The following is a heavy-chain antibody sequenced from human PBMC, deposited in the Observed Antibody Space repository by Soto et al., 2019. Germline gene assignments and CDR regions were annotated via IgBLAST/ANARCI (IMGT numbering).Heavy chain of an antibody. V-gene: IGHV6-1*01. CDR1: GDSVSANSAA. Sequence: SQTLSLTCAISGDSVSANSAAWNWIRQSPSRGLEWLGRTYYRSKWNYDYAESVKSRMSITPDTSNNQFSLQLNSVTPEDTAVYYCVRQPLATLALYGPDVWGQGTTVTVSS. CDR3: VRQPLATLALYGPDV. CDR2: TYYRSKWNY. D-gene: IGHD6-6*01. J-gene: IGHJ6*02.